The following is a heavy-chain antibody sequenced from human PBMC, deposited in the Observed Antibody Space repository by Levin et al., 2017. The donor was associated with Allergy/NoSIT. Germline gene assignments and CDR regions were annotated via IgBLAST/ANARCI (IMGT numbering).Heavy chain of an antibody. CDR1: GFTFSTFG. CDR3: AKFGAFDV. Sequence: LPGGSLRLSCVASGFTFSTFGMTWVRQAPGKGLEWVSAITGSDVRAFYADSLEGRFTISRDNPRNTLYLQMNSLRAEDTAVYYCAKFGAFDVWGQGTMVTVSS. V-gene: IGHV3-23*01. CDR2: ITGSDVRA. J-gene: IGHJ3*01. D-gene: IGHD3-10*01.